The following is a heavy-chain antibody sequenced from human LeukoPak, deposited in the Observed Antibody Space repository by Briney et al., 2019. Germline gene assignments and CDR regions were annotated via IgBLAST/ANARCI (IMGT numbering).Heavy chain of an antibody. CDR3: AKGRRGGGQQDTFDY. CDR2: ISGSGGST. V-gene: IGHV3-23*01. D-gene: IGHD6-13*01. CDR1: GFTFSSYA. Sequence: PPGGSLRLSCAASGFTFSSYAMSWVRQAPGKGLEWVSAISGSGGSTYYADSVKGRFTISRDSSKNTLYLQMNSLRAEDTAVYYCAKGRRGGGQQDTFDYWGQGTLVTVSS. J-gene: IGHJ4*02.